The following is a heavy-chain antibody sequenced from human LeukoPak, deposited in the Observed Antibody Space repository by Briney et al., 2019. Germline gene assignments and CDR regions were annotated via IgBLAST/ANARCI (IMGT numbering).Heavy chain of an antibody. Sequence: GASVKVSCKASGYTFTGYYMHWVRQAPGQGLEWMGWINPNSGGTNYAQKFQGRVTMTRDTSISTAYMELSRLRSDDTAVYYCARGPSHYYGSGSYYSYWGQGTLVTVSS. CDR1: GYTFTGYY. CDR3: ARGPSHYYGSGSYYSY. D-gene: IGHD3-10*01. CDR2: INPNSGGT. V-gene: IGHV1-2*02. J-gene: IGHJ4*02.